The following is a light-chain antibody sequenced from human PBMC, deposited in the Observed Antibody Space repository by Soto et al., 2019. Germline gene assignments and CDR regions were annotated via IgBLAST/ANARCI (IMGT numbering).Light chain of an antibody. J-gene: IGKJ4*01. Sequence: EIVLTQSPATLSLSPGERATLSCRASQSVGNDLVWYHHKPGQAPRLLIYSASNRATGIPARFSGSGSGTDLTLTISSLEPEDFAVYYCQQRTNWPPTFGGGTKVEIK. CDR3: QQRTNWPPT. V-gene: IGKV3-11*01. CDR2: SAS. CDR1: QSVGND.